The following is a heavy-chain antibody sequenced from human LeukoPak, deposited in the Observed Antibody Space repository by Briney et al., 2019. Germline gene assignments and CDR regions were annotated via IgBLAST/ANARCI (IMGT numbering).Heavy chain of an antibody. Sequence: GGSLRLSCSASGFTFSSYAMHWVRQAPGKGLECVSTISGSGVTTRYADSVRGRFTISRDSSKNTLYLQMNSLRAEDTAIYYCTKGPWDLPHAFDIWGLGTMVTVSS. CDR3: TKGPWDLPHAFDI. CDR1: GFTFSSYA. V-gene: IGHV3-23*01. J-gene: IGHJ3*02. D-gene: IGHD1-26*01. CDR2: ISGSGVTT.